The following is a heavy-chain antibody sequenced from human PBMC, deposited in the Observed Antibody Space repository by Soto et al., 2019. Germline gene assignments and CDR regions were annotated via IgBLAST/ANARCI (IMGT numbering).Heavy chain of an antibody. CDR3: ARGRSRWDY. J-gene: IGHJ4*02. CDR1: GGSISSYY. Sequence: QVQLQESGPGLVKPSETLSLTCTVSGGSISSYYWSWIRQPPGKGLEWIGYIYYSGSTNYNPSLKSRVTISVDTSKNQFSLKLSSVTAAVTAVYYCARGRSRWDYWGQGTLVTVSS. V-gene: IGHV4-59*08. D-gene: IGHD2-15*01. CDR2: IYYSGST.